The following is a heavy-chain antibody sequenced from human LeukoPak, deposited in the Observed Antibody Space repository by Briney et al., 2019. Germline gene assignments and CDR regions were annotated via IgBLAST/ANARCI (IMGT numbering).Heavy chain of an antibody. J-gene: IGHJ4*02. Sequence: PETLSLTCAVYGGPFSGYYWSWIRQPPGKGLEWIGEINHSGSTNYNPSLKSRVTISVDTSKNQFSLKLSSVTAADTAVYYCARAPYYDFWSGYYYFDYWGQGTLVTVSS. CDR3: ARAPYYDFWSGYYYFDY. CDR2: INHSGST. V-gene: IGHV4-34*01. D-gene: IGHD3-3*01. CDR1: GGPFSGYY.